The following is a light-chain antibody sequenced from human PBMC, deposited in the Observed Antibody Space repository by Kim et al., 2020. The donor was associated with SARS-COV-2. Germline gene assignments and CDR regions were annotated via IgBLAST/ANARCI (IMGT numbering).Light chain of an antibody. CDR1: SSDVGSYTL. J-gene: IGLJ3*02. CDR2: EGT. V-gene: IGLV2-23*01. CDR3: CSYAGSSTWV. Sequence: QSITISCTGTSSDVGSYTLVSWYQQHPGKAPKLMIYEGTKRPSGVSNRFSGSKSGNTASLTISGLQAEDEADYYCCSYAGSSTWVFGGGTKLTVL.